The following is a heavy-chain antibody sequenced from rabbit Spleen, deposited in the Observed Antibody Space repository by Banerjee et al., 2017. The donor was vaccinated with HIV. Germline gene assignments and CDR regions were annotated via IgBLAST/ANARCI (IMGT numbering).Heavy chain of an antibody. Sequence: QEQLVESGGDLVKPEGSLTLTCTASGFTISSNCRCWVRQAPGKGLEWIGCIGIASGSTGYATWAKGRFTISKTSSTTVTLQMTSLTAADTATYFCAGGDGNSWRFNLWGPGTLVTVS. CDR2: IGIASGST. D-gene: IGHD8-1*01. CDR3: AGGDGNSWRFNL. V-gene: IGHV1S45*01. J-gene: IGHJ4*01. CDR1: GFTISSNC.